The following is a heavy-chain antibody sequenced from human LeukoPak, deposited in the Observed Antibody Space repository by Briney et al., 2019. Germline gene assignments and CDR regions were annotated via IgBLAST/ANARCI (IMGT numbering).Heavy chain of an antibody. CDR2: IEHSGGPT. J-gene: IGHJ4*02. CDR1: GYTFTSYG. CDR3: ARERPGGTCDH. V-gene: IGHV1-46*01. D-gene: IGHD1/OR15-1a*01. Sequence: PLASVKVSCKASGYTFTSYGISWVRQAPGQGLEWMGIIEHSGGPTSYAQNFQGRVTMIGDTSTSTVYVELSSLRSEDSAVYYCARERPGGTCDHWGQGTLVTVSP.